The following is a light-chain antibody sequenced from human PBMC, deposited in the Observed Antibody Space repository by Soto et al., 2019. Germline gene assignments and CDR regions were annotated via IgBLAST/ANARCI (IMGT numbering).Light chain of an antibody. V-gene: IGLV2-14*01. Sequence: QSALTQPASVSGSPGQSITISCTGTSSDVGGYNYVSWYQQHPGKAPKLMIYDVSNRPSGVSNRFSGSKSGNTASLTISGLQAEDEADYYCSSYPSSMVFGGGTKLTVL. CDR2: DVS. CDR3: SSYPSSMV. J-gene: IGLJ2*01. CDR1: SSDVGGYNY.